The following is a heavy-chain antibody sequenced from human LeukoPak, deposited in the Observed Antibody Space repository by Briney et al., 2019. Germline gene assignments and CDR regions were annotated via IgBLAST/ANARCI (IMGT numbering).Heavy chain of an antibody. D-gene: IGHD5-12*01. CDR3: ARYTVSWLRSDAFDI. CDR1: GGSISSYY. CDR2: IYYSGST. Sequence: SETLSLTCTVSGGSISSYYWSWIRQPPGKGLEWIGYIYYSGSTNYNPSLKSRVTISVDTSKNQFSLKLSSVTAADTAVYYCARYTVSWLRSDAFDIWGQGTMVTVSS. V-gene: IGHV4-59*12. J-gene: IGHJ3*02.